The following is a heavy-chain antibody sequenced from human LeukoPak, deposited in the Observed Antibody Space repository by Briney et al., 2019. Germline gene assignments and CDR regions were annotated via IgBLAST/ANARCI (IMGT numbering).Heavy chain of an antibody. J-gene: IGHJ3*02. V-gene: IGHV4-61*08. CDR3: ARRDPSNAYHAFDI. CDR2: IYYSGST. D-gene: IGHD4-11*01. CDR1: GGSISSGGYY. Sequence: SETLSLTCTVSGGSISSGGYYWSWVRQPPGKGLEWIGYIYYSGSTNYNPSLKSRVTISVDTSKNQFSLKLSSVTAADTAVYYCARRDPSNAYHAFDIWGQGTMVTVSS.